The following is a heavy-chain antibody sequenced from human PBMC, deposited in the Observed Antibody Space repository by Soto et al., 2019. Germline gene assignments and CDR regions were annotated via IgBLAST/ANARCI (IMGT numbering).Heavy chain of an antibody. Sequence: ASVKLSCKACGDTFTSYGISWVRQAPEQGLERMGWISAYNGNTNYAQKLQGRVTMTTDTSTSTAYMELRSLRSDDTAVYYCARDRDIVVVPAAIEWDYWGQGTLLTVSS. CDR2: ISAYNGNT. CDR1: GDTFTSYG. V-gene: IGHV1-18*01. CDR3: ARDRDIVVVPAAIEWDY. J-gene: IGHJ4*02. D-gene: IGHD2-2*01.